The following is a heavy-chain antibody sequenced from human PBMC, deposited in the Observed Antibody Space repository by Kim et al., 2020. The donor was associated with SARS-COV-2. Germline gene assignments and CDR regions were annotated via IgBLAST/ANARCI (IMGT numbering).Heavy chain of an antibody. CDR2: ISSSSSTI. CDR3: ARGPSRGAPIFDY. D-gene: IGHD1-26*01. Sequence: GGSLRLSCAASGFTFSSYSMNWVRQAPGKGLEWVSYISSSSSTIYYADSVKGRFTISRDNAKNSLYLQMNSLRDEDTAVYYWARGPSRGAPIFDYWGQGTLVTVSS. J-gene: IGHJ4*02. V-gene: IGHV3-48*02. CDR1: GFTFSSYS.